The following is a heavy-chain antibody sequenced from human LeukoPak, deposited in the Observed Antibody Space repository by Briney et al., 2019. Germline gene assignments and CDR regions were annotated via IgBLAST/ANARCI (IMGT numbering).Heavy chain of an antibody. V-gene: IGHV3-23*01. D-gene: IGHD3-22*01. CDR3: AKAVGSSGYFSRDAFDI. CDR2: ITTSGDGT. Sequence: GGSLRLSCVASGFTFSSYAMGWVRQAPGKGLEWVSIITTSGDGTYYADSVKGRFTISRDNSKSTLYVQMNSLRAEDTAIYYCAKAVGSSGYFSRDAFDIWGQGTMVTVSS. CDR1: GFTFSSYA. J-gene: IGHJ3*02.